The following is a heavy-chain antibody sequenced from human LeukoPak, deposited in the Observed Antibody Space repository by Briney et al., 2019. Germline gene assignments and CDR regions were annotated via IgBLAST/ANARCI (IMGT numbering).Heavy chain of an antibody. Sequence: PGGSLRLSCAASGFAFSSYAMSWVRQAPGKGLEWVSAISGSGGSTYYADSVKGRFTISRDNSQNTLYRQMNSLRAEDTAVYYCAKDPTYYYDSSGYFGDYWGQGTLVTVSS. V-gene: IGHV3-23*01. D-gene: IGHD3-22*01. CDR2: ISGSGGST. J-gene: IGHJ4*02. CDR3: AKDPTYYYDSSGYFGDY. CDR1: GFAFSSYA.